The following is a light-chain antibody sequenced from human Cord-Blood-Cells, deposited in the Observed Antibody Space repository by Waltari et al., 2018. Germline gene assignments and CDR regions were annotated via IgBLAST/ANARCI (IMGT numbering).Light chain of an antibody. CDR3: SSYTSSSTLV. V-gene: IGLV2-14*01. CDR1: SSGVGGFHY. Sequence: QSALTQPASVPGSPRQSITISCTGTSSGVGGFHYVPWSQQHPGNAPKLMIYDDSNRPSGVSNRFSGSKSGNTASLTISGRQAEDEADYYCSSYTSSSTLVFGGGTKLTVL. J-gene: IGLJ2*01. CDR2: DDS.